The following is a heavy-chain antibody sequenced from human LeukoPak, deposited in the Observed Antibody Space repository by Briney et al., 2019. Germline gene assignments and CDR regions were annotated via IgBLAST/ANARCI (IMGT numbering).Heavy chain of an antibody. Sequence: PGGSLRLPCAASKFTFSSYSMNWVRQAPGKGLEWVSYITNSGNSKSYADSVKGRFTISRDNSKNTLYLQMNSLRAEDTAVYYCARAPPYAYTAMVYWGQGTLVTVSS. CDR1: KFTFSSYS. D-gene: IGHD5-18*01. V-gene: IGHV3-48*01. CDR2: ITNSGNSK. J-gene: IGHJ4*02. CDR3: ARAPPYAYTAMVY.